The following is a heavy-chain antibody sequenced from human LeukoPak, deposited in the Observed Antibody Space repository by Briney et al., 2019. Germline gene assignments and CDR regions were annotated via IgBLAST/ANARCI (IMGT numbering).Heavy chain of an antibody. J-gene: IGHJ4*02. CDR2: ITAIAGDT. V-gene: IGHV3-23*01. D-gene: IGHD3-22*01. CDR1: GFTFSSYA. Sequence: PGGSLRLSCGTSGFTFSSYAMSWVRQAPGKGLEWVSLITAIAGDTYYADSVKGRFTISRDNSKNTLYLQMNSLRAEDTAVYYCAREAYYDSSGYSASYFDYWGQGTLVTVSS. CDR3: AREAYYDSSGYSASYFDY.